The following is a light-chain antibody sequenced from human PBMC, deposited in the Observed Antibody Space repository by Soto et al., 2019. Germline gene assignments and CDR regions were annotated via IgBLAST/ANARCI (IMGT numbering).Light chain of an antibody. V-gene: IGLV1-40*01. CDR2: GNS. Sequence: QSVLTQPPSVSGAPGQRVTISCTGSSSNIGAGYDVHWYQQLPGTAPKLLIYGNSNRPSGVPDRFSGSKSGTSASLAIAGLQDEDEVDYYCQSYDSSLSGVVFGGGTKVTVL. CDR1: SSNIGAGYD. J-gene: IGLJ2*01. CDR3: QSYDSSLSGVV.